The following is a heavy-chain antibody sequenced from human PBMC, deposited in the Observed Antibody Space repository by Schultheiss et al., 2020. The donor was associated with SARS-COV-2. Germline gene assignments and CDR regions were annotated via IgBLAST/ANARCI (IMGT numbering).Heavy chain of an antibody. CDR1: GYTFTGYY. CDR2: INPNSGGT. D-gene: IGHD6-19*01. CDR3: ARGRKPQYSSGWYYFDY. Sequence: ASVKVSCKASGYTFTGYYMHWVRQAPGQGLEWMGWINPNSGGTNYAQKFQGRVTMTRDTSISTAYMELSRLRSDDTAVYYCARGRKPQYSSGWYYFDYWGQGTLVTVAS. V-gene: IGHV1-2*02. J-gene: IGHJ4*02.